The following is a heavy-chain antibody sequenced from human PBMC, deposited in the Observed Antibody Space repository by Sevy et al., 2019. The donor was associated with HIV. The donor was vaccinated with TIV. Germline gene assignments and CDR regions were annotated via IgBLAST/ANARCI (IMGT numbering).Heavy chain of an antibody. V-gene: IGHV3-7*01. CDR1: GFTFSDYW. CDR3: ARPRANYVDHYFFYAMDV. J-gene: IGHJ6*02. CDR2: INRDGSEK. D-gene: IGHD4-17*01. Sequence: GGSLRLSCVASGFTFSDYWMTWVRQAPGKGLEWVASINRDGSEKYHADSVKGRFTITRDNFKNTLYLQMNGLTTEDTAVYYCARPRANYVDHYFFYAMDVWGQGTTVTVSS.